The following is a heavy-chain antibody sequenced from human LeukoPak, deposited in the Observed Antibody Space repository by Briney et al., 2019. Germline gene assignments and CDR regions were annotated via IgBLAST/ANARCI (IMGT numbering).Heavy chain of an antibody. CDR1: GVSISSGGYY. CDR3: ARGVGGATGNFDY. Sequence: PSETLSLTCTVSGVSISSGGYYWSCIRPPPGKGLEWIGYIYHSGSTYYNPSLKSRVTISVDRSKNQFSLKLSSVTAADTAVYYCARGVGGATGNFDYWGQGTLVTVSS. V-gene: IGHV4-30-2*01. CDR2: IYHSGST. D-gene: IGHD1-26*01. J-gene: IGHJ4*02.